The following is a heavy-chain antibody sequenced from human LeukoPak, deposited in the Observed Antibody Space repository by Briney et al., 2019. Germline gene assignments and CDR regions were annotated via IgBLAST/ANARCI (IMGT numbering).Heavy chain of an antibody. V-gene: IGHV1-69*13. CDR2: IIPIFGTA. D-gene: IGHD2-21*02. J-gene: IGHJ4*02. Sequence: SVKVSCKASGGTFSSYAISLVRQAPGQGLEWMGGIIPIFGTANYAQKFQGRGTITADESTSTAYMELSSLRSEDTAVYYCARGGDWSQYYFDYWGQGTLVTVSS. CDR1: GGTFSSYA. CDR3: ARGGDWSQYYFDY.